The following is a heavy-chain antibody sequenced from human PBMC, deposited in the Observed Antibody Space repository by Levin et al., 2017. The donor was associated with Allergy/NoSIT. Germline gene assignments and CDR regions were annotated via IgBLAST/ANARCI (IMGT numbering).Heavy chain of an antibody. CDR3: ARDSSGWYSGAWAFDI. D-gene: IGHD6-19*01. J-gene: IGHJ3*02. CDR2: IYYSGST. V-gene: IGHV4-59*01. CDR1: GGSISSYY. Sequence: SQTLSLTCTVSGGSISSYYWSWIRQPPGKGLEWIGYIYYSGSTNYNPSLKSRVTISVDTSKNQFSLKLSSVTAADTAVYYCARDSSGWYSGAWAFDIWGQGTMVTVSS.